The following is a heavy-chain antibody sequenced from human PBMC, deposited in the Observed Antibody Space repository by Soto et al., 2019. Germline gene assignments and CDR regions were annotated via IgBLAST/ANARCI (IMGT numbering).Heavy chain of an antibody. CDR3: ERESEDLTSNFDY. Sequence: XVSLSLSCAASGFTFTRYSMNWVRQAPGKGLEWVSSISSTTNYIYYGDSMKGRFTISRDNGKNSLYLEMHSLRAEDTAVYYCERESEDLTSNFDYWGQGTLVTVSS. CDR1: GFTFTRYS. V-gene: IGHV3-21*06. J-gene: IGHJ4*02. CDR2: ISSTTNYI.